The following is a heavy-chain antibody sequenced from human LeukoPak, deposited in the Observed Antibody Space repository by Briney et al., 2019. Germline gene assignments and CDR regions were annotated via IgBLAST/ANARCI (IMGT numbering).Heavy chain of an antibody. D-gene: IGHD3-16*01. CDR1: GFIFSTYW. CDR2: MKGDGSEI. V-gene: IGHV3-7*01. CDR3: ARPAYTAAFDL. Sequence: GGSLRLSCAASGFIFSTYWMMWARQAPGKGLEWVANMKGDGSEIHYVDSVKGRFTISRDNARNSLFLQMNGLRPEDTAVYYCARPAYTAAFDLWGQGTMVTVSS. J-gene: IGHJ3*01.